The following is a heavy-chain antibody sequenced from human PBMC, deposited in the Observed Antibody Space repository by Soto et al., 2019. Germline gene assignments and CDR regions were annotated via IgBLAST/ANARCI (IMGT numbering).Heavy chain of an antibody. J-gene: IGHJ4*02. D-gene: IGHD3-22*01. CDR3: AKIRYSDSSGDFYDD. Sequence: GGSLRLSCAASAFTFNNYAMRWVRQAPGKGLEWVSGIGCCXRTTHYADFVNGRFTISRDNANNTLFMQMNSLRAEDTDVYYCAKIRYSDSSGDFYDDWAQGTLVTVSS. CDR2: IGCCXRTT. V-gene: IGHV3-23*01. CDR1: AFTFNNYA.